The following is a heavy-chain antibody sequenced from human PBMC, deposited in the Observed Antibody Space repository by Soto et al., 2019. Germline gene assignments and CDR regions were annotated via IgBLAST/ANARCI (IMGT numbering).Heavy chain of an antibody. Sequence: SLTCTVSGGSISSGGYYWSWIRQHPGKGLEWIGYIYYSGSTYYNQSLKSRVTMSVDTSKNQFSLKLSSVTAADTAVYYCARDSSGYDNFDYWGQGTLVTAPQ. CDR2: IYYSGST. D-gene: IGHD5-12*01. CDR3: ARDSSGYDNFDY. V-gene: IGHV4-31*03. CDR1: GGSISSGGYY. J-gene: IGHJ4*02.